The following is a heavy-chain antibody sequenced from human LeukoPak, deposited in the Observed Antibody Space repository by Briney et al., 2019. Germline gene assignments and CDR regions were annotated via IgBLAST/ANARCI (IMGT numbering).Heavy chain of an antibody. J-gene: IGHJ4*02. CDR3: ARDAHSSSWPYYFDY. CDR2: ISAYNGNT. V-gene: IGHV1-18*01. CDR1: GYTFTNYG. Sequence: ASVKVSCKASGYTFTNYGVTWVRQAPGQGLEWTGWISAYNGNTNYAQKLQGRVTMTTDTSTSTAYMELRSLRSDDTAVYYCARDAHSSSWPYYFDYWGQGTLVTVSS. D-gene: IGHD6-13*01.